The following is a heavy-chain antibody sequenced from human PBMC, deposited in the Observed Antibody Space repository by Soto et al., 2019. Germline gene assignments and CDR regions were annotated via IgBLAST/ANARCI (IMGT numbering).Heavy chain of an antibody. V-gene: IGHV3-21*01. CDR3: AKGSGDFLRSDGLDV. Sequence: GGSLRLSCVASGFGFSRYSMNWVRLAPGKGPDWVSSTSSRSGWTYYADSVKGRFTISRDNAKNTLYLQMSSLRAEDTAVYYCAKGSGDFLRSDGLDVWGQGTVVTVSS. CDR2: TSSRSGWT. D-gene: IGHD4-17*01. CDR1: GFGFSRYS. J-gene: IGHJ3*01.